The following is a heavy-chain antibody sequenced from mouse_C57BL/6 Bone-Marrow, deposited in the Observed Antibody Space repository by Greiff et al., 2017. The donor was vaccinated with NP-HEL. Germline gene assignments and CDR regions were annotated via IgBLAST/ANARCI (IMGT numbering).Heavy chain of an antibody. CDR2: IDPSDSET. J-gene: IGHJ4*01. CDR1: GYTFTSYW. CDR3: ALYEGAMDY. Sequence: QLQQPGAELVRPGSSVKLSCKASGYTFTSYWMHWVKQRPIQGLEWIGNIDPSDSETHYNQKFKDKATLTVDKSSSTAYMHLSSLTSEDSAVYYCALYEGAMDYWGQGTSVTVSS. V-gene: IGHV1-52*01. D-gene: IGHD2-3*01.